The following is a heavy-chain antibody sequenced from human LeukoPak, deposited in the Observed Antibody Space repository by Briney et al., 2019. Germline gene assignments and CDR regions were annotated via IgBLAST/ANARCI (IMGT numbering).Heavy chain of an antibody. V-gene: IGHV4-59*01. Sequence: SETLSLTCIVSGGSMSRYYWSWIRQPPGRGLEWIGYIYYSGSAHYNPSLKSRVTISVDTSKNQFSLKLSSVTAADTAVYYCARGAVAVAGPLFDYWGQGTLVTVSS. J-gene: IGHJ4*02. CDR1: GGSMSRYY. D-gene: IGHD6-19*01. CDR3: ARGAVAVAGPLFDY. CDR2: IYYSGSA.